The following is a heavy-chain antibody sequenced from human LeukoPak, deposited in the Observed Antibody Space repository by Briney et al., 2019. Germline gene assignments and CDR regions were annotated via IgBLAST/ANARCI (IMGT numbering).Heavy chain of an antibody. CDR3: ARGGLVGATTNQLLLDY. D-gene: IGHD1-26*01. V-gene: IGHV1-46*01. CDR2: INPSGGST. Sequence: GASVKVSCKASGYTFTSYYMHWLRQAPGQGLEWMGIINPSGGSTSYAQKFQGRVTMTRDTSTSTVYMELSSLRSEDTAVYCCARGGLVGATTNQLLLDYWGQGTLVTVSS. J-gene: IGHJ4*02. CDR1: GYTFTSYY.